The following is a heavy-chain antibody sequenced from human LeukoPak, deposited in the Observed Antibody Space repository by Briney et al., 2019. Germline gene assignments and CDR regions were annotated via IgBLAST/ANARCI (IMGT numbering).Heavy chain of an antibody. CDR2: VFHRGTT. CDR1: GYSINSAFY. J-gene: IGHJ5*02. D-gene: IGHD3-10*01. V-gene: IGHV4-38-2*02. Sequence: SETLSLTCTVSGYSINSAFYWGWIRVPPGKGLEWIGSVFHRGTTYYNSSLKSPANISIDTSKNQFSLKLNSLTAEDTAMYYCVRDGYYGSGSPGWFGPWGPGTLVIVSS. CDR3: VRDGYYGSGSPGWFGP.